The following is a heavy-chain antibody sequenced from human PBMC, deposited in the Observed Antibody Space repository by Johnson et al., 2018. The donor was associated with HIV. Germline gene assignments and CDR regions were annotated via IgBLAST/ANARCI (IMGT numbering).Heavy chain of an antibody. CDR2: IGTAGDT. CDR3: AKIRTSGTGDAFAI. J-gene: IGHJ3*02. Sequence: VQLVESGGGLVQPGGSLRLSCAASGFTFSCYDVHWVRQATGKGLEWVSPIGTAGDTYYPDSVKGRFTISRDKSKNTLYLQMDSLRAEDTAVYYCAKIRTSGTGDAFAIWGQGTMVTVSS. V-gene: IGHV3-13*01. CDR1: GFTFSCYD. D-gene: IGHD1-14*01.